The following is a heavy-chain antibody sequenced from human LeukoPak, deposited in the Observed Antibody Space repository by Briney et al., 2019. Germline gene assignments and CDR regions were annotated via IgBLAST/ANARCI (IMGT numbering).Heavy chain of an antibody. Sequence: GGSLRLSCTASGFTFADYGMSWLRQAPGKGLDWVGFIRCKSYGGTPEYAASVKGRFTISRDDSKSVAYLQMNSLKTDDTAVYYCSRSLAFCGRDCYRPAEYWGQGTLVTVSS. V-gene: IGHV3-49*03. CDR2: IRCKSYGGTP. CDR3: SRSLAFCGRDCYRPAEY. CDR1: GFTFADYG. D-gene: IGHD2-21*02. J-gene: IGHJ4*02.